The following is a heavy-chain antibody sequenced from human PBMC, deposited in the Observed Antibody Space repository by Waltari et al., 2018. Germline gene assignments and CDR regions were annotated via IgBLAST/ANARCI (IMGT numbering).Heavy chain of an antibody. CDR1: GYTFTSYY. J-gene: IGHJ4*02. CDR3: AKSGSYQYYFDY. CDR2: INPSGGST. D-gene: IGHD1-26*01. V-gene: IGHV1-46*01. Sequence: QVQLVQSGAEVKKPGASVKVSCKASGYTFTSYYMHWVRQAPGPGLEWTGIINPSGGSTSYEQKCQGRVTMTRDTSTSTVYMERSSLRSEDTSVDYCAKSGSYQYYFDYWGQGTLVTVSS.